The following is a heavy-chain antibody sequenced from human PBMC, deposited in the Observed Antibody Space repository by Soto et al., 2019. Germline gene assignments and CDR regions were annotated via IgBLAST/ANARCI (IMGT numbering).Heavy chain of an antibody. V-gene: IGHV1-58*01. J-gene: IGHJ4*02. CDR3: AARPSRSWKSYFDY. Sequence: SVKVSCKASGFTFTSSAVQWVRQARGQRLEWIGWIVVGSGNTNYAQKFQERVTITRDMSTSKDYMELSSLRSEDTAVYYCAARPSRSWKSYFDYGGQGTLV. CDR1: GFTFTSSA. D-gene: IGHD6-13*01. CDR2: IVVGSGNT.